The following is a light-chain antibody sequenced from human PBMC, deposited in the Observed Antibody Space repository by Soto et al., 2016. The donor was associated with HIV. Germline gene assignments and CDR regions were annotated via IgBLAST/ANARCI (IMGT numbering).Light chain of an antibody. CDR2: DGS. CDR3: QVWDNGNDQNV. J-gene: IGLJ1*01. CDR1: NIGSKG. V-gene: IGLV3-21*03. Sequence: SYVLTQPPSVSVAPGKTAKITCGGKNIGSKGVHWYQQRPGQAPVLVVYDGSDRPSGIPERFSGSKSGNTATLIISGVEAEDEADYYCQVWDNGNDQNVFGRGTTVTVL.